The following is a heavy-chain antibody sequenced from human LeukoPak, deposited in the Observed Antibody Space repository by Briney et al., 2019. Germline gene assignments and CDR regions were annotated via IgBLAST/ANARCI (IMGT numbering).Heavy chain of an antibody. D-gene: IGHD5-24*01. CDR2: ISGDASGT. J-gene: IGHJ3*02. Sequence: GGSLRLSCVVSGITFEDYAMHWVRQVPGKGLEWVSLISGDASGTYYADSVKGRFTISRDNAKDSLYLQMNSLRAEDTAVYFCARSVFQGAFDIWGQGTLVTVSS. CDR3: ARSVFQGAFDI. V-gene: IGHV3-43*02. CDR1: GITFEDYA.